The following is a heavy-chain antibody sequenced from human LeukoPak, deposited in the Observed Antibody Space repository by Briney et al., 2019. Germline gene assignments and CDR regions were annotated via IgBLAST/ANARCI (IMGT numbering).Heavy chain of an antibody. D-gene: IGHD5-24*01. J-gene: IGHJ4*02. CDR1: GFTFRTYE. CDR3: ARDSDGYFDY. V-gene: IGHV3-21*01. CDR2: ISSSSSYI. Sequence: PGGSLRLSCAASGFTFRTYEMNWVRQAPGKGLEWVSSISSSSSYIYYADSVKGRFTVSRDNAKNSLYLQMNSLRAEDTAVYYCARDSDGYFDYWGQGTLVTVSS.